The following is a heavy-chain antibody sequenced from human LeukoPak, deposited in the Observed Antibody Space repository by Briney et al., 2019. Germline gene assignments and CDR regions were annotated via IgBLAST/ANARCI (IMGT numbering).Heavy chain of an antibody. D-gene: IGHD1-26*01. CDR1: GYTFSNHW. V-gene: IGHV5-51*01. J-gene: IGHJ4*02. Sequence: GESLKISCQGSGYTFSNHWIGWVRQMPGKGLEWMGIIYPDDSDTRYSPSFQGQVTMSADKSIRTAYLQWSSLKASDTAMYYCAIYSDTYYFDHWGQGTLVTVSS. CDR3: AIYSDTYYFDH. CDR2: IYPDDSDT.